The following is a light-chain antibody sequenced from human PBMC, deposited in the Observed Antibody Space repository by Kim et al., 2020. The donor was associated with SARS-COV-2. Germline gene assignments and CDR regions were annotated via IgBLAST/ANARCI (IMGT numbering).Light chain of an antibody. V-gene: IGKV3-11*01. Sequence: GEEATISGRPSPGVSHNLAWYQQKPGQSPRLLIYDASHRAIGIPARFSGSGSGTDFTLTVDSLEPEDFAVSYCQQRTNWPPGPLTFGGGTKVDIK. CDR1: PGVSHN. CDR2: DAS. CDR3: QQRTNWPPGPLT. J-gene: IGKJ4*01.